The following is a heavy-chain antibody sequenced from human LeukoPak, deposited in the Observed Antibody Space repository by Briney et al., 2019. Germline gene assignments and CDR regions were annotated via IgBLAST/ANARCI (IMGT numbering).Heavy chain of an antibody. Sequence: GGSLRLSCAASGFTFSSYAMSWVRQAPGEGLEWVSTISGSGGSTYYADSVKGRFTASRDNSKNTVYLQMNNLSAEDTAIYYCAKDLRYPVAPSDFDYWGQGTLVTVSS. D-gene: IGHD6-19*01. CDR3: AKDLRYPVAPSDFDY. CDR2: ISGSGGST. V-gene: IGHV3-23*01. J-gene: IGHJ4*02. CDR1: GFTFSSYA.